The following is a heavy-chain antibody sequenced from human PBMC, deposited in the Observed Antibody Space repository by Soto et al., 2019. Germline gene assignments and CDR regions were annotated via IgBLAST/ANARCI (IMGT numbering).Heavy chain of an antibody. CDR3: ARAAIGDPNWFDH. V-gene: IGHV1-18*01. D-gene: IGHD4-17*01. Sequence: QVQLVQSGAEVKKPGASVKVSCKASGYRFTSYGIGWVRQAPGQGLEWMGWISVYNGNTNYAQKFQGRVTMTTDTATSTAYMELRSLRSDDTAVDYCARAAIGDPNWFDHCGQGTLVTVSS. CDR1: GYRFTSYG. J-gene: IGHJ5*02. CDR2: ISVYNGNT.